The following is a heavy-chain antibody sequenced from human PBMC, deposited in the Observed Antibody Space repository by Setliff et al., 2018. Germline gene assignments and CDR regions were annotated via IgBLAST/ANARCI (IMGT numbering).Heavy chain of an antibody. CDR3: ATKDYDTSGYYRPFGF. J-gene: IGHJ4*01. D-gene: IGHD3-22*01. V-gene: IGHV1-69*13. CDR2: IIPIFGTA. Sequence: SVKVSCKASGGTFSSCAISWVRQAPGQGLEWMGGIIPIFGTANYAQKFQGRVTITADESTSTAYMELSSLRSEDTAVYYCATKDYDTSGYYRPFGFWGQGTLVTVSS. CDR1: GGTFSSCA.